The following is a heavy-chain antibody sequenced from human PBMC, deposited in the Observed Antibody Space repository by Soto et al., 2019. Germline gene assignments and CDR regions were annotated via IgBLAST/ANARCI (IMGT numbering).Heavy chain of an antibody. Sequence: GESLKISCKGSGYSFTSYWIGWVRQMPGKGLEWMGIIYPGDSDTRYSPSFQGQVTISADKSISTAYLQWSSLKASDTAMCYCARYYGGNSWYYYYGMDVWGQGTTVTVSS. J-gene: IGHJ6*02. CDR1: GYSFTSYW. D-gene: IGHD4-17*01. CDR3: ARYYGGNSWYYYYGMDV. V-gene: IGHV5-51*01. CDR2: IYPGDSDT.